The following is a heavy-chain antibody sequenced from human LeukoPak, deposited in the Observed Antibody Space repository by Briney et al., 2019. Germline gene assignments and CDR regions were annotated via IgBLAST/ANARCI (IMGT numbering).Heavy chain of an antibody. CDR3: ARYMITFGGVPNWFDP. CDR2: TYYSGST. Sequence: SETLSLTCTASGGSISSYYWSWIRQPPGKGLEWIGYTYYSGSTNYNPSLKSRVTISVDTSKNQFSLKLSSVTAADTAVYYCARYMITFGGVPNWFDPWGQGTLVTVSS. V-gene: IGHV4-59*01. J-gene: IGHJ5*02. D-gene: IGHD3-16*01. CDR1: GGSISSYY.